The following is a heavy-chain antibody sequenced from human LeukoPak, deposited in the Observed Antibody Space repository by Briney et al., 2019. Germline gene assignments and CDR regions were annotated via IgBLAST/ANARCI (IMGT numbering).Heavy chain of an antibody. Sequence: ASVKVSCKASGYTFTGYYMHWVRQAPGQGLEWMGWINPNSGGTNYAQKFQGRVTMTRDTSISTAYMELSRLRSDDTAVYYCARGPLLWFGELNYYFDYWGQGTLVTVSS. J-gene: IGHJ4*02. CDR2: INPNSGGT. CDR1: GYTFTGYY. D-gene: IGHD3-10*01. CDR3: ARGPLLWFGELNYYFDY. V-gene: IGHV1-2*02.